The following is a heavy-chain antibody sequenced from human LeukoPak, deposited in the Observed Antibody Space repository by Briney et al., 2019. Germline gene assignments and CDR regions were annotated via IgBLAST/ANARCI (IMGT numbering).Heavy chain of an antibody. D-gene: IGHD3-16*02. CDR1: GFTFSSYS. V-gene: IGHV3-21*01. Sequence: GSLRLSCAASGFTFSSYSMNWVRQAPGKGLEWVSSITGSSSYIHYADSVKGRFTISRDNAKNSLYLQMNSLRAEDTAVYYCARGFADFVWGSYPSSYWGQGILVTVSS. CDR2: ITGSSSYI. CDR3: ARGFADFVWGSYPSSY. J-gene: IGHJ4*02.